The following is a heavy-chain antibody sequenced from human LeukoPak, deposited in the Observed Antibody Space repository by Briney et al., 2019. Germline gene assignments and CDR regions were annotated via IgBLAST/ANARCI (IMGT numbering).Heavy chain of an antibody. D-gene: IGHD2-2*01. V-gene: IGHV3-23*01. CDR2: IRGSGGST. J-gene: IGHJ4*02. Sequence: GGSQRLSCAASGFTFSSYAMSWVRQAPGKGLEWVSAIRGSGGSTYYADSVKGRFTISRDNSKNTLYLQMNSLRAEDTAVYYCARVPAAIRGYFDYWGQGTLVTVSS. CDR1: GFTFSSYA. CDR3: ARVPAAIRGYFDY.